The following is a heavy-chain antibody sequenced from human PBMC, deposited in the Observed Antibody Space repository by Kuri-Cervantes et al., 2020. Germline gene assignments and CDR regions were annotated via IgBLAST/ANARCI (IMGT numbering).Heavy chain of an antibody. CDR2: IRSKANSYAT. CDR3: TTGDYYYYYGMDV. Sequence: GGSLRLSCAASGFTFSGSAMHWVRQASGKGLEWVGRIRSKANSYATAYAASVKGRFTISRDDSKNTLYLQMNSLKTEDTAVYYCTTGDYYYYYGMDVWGQGTTVTVSS. V-gene: IGHV3-73*01. J-gene: IGHJ6*02. CDR1: GFTFSGSA.